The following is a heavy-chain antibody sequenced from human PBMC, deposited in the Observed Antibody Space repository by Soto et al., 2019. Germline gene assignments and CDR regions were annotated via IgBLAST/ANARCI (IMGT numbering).Heavy chain of an antibody. CDR2: ISGSGVIK. CDR1: GFTFSKYA. J-gene: IGHJ5*02. Sequence: EVQLLQSGGGWVQPGGSLRLSCAASGFTFSKYAMAWVRQAPGKGLEWVSSISGSGVIKYYADSVQGRFTISRDNSNNTLSVQMNSLRGEDTAIYYCAKDLTSMVRVVLPSPWGQGILVTVSS. CDR3: AKDLTSMVRVVLPSP. V-gene: IGHV3-23*01. D-gene: IGHD3-10*01.